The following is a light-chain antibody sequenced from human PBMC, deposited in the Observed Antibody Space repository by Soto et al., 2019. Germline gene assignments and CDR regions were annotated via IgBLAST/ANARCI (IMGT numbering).Light chain of an antibody. J-gene: IGLJ2*01. CDR1: SSNIRAGYD. V-gene: IGLV1-40*01. CDR2: GNS. CDR3: QSYDSSLSGSGVV. Sequence: QSVLTQPPSVSGAPGQRVTISCTGSSSNIRAGYDVHWYQQLPGTAPKLLIYGNSNRPSGVPDRFSGSKSGTSASLAITGLQAEDEADYYCQSYDSSLSGSGVVFGGGTKLTVL.